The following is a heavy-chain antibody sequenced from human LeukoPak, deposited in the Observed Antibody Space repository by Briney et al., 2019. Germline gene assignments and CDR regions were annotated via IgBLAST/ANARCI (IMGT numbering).Heavy chain of an antibody. CDR1: GITLSNYG. D-gene: IGHD3-22*01. Sequence: GGSLRLSCAVSGITLSNYGMRWVRQAPGKGLEWVAGISGSGGTTNYADSVKGRFTISRDNPKNTLFLHMNSLRAEDTAVYFCAKRGVVIRVILVGFHKEAYYFDSWGQGALVTVSS. V-gene: IGHV3-23*01. J-gene: IGHJ4*02. CDR2: ISGSGGTT. CDR3: AKRGVVIRVILVGFHKEAYYFDS.